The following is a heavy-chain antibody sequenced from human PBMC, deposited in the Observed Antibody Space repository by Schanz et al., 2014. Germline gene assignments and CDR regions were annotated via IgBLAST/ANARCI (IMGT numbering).Heavy chain of an antibody. CDR1: GYTFSDYY. CDR2: INPNTDGT. V-gene: IGHV1-2*04. J-gene: IGHJ6*02. D-gene: IGHD3-22*01. CDR3: ARDDRGYYYGMDV. Sequence: QVQLVQSGAEVKKPGASVKVSCKASGYTFSDYYIHWVRQAPGQGLEWMGWINPNTDGTNFAQKCQGWVTVTRDTTISTVYMELSKVTYEDTAVYYCARDDRGYYYGMDVWGQGTTVTVSS.